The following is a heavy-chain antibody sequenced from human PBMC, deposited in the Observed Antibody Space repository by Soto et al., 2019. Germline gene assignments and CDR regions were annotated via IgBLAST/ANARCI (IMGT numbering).Heavy chain of an antibody. D-gene: IGHD5-18*01. CDR1: GYTFTHYY. Sequence: GASVKVSCKASGYTFTHYYIHWVRQAPGQGLEWMGIINPNGGITTYAQKFRAGFSMTRDTSTSTVYLEPSSLRSEDSAVYYCATSVNSAMAFDYWGQGTLVTVS. CDR3: ATSVNSAMAFDY. V-gene: IGHV1-46*01. J-gene: IGHJ4*02. CDR2: INPNGGIT.